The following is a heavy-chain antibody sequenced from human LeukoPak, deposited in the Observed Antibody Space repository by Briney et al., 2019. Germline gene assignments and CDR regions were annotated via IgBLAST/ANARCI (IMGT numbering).Heavy chain of an antibody. CDR1: GCTFTSYG. V-gene: IGHV1-18*01. Sequence: GASVKVSCKASGCTFTSYGISWVRQAPGQGLEWMGWISAYNGNTNYAQKLQGRVTMTTDTTTSTAYMELRSLRSDDTAVYYCAREAVAGYFDYWGQGTLVTVSS. D-gene: IGHD6-19*01. J-gene: IGHJ4*02. CDR3: AREAVAGYFDY. CDR2: ISAYNGNT.